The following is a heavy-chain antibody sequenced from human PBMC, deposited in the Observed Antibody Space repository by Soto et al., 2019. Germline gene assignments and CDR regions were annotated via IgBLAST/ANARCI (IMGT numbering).Heavy chain of an antibody. D-gene: IGHD3-22*01. V-gene: IGHV5-51*01. CDR1: GYSFTSYW. CDR3: ARRRLVYYDSSGYYGVFDY. J-gene: IGHJ4*02. Sequence: PGESLKISCKGSGYSFTSYWIGWVRQMPGKGLEWMGIIYPGDSDTRYSPSFQGQVTISADKSISTAYLQWSSLRASDTAMYYCARRRLVYYDSSGYYGVFDYWGQGTLVTV. CDR2: IYPGDSDT.